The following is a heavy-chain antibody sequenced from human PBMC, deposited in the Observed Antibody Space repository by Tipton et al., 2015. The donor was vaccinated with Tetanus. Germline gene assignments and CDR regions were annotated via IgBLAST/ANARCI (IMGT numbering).Heavy chain of an antibody. CDR1: GESLSGHY. CDR3: ARWFRDPYYDMLNGYSYHFDS. J-gene: IGHJ4*02. Sequence: TLSLTCAVYGESLSGHYWGWIRRPPGKGLEWIGEVNHAGSTNFNSSLKSRVSMSVDTSKNEFSLTLKSVTAADTAVYFCARWFRDPYYDMLNGYSYHFDSWGQGTLVTVSS. V-gene: IGHV4-34*01. D-gene: IGHD3-9*01. CDR2: VNHAGST.